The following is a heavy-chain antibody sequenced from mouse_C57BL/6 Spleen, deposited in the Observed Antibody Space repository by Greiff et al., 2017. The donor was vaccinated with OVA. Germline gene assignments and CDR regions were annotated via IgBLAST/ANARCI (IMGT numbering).Heavy chain of an antibody. J-gene: IGHJ4*01. V-gene: IGHV1-81*01. CDR1: GYTFTSYG. CDR3: ASTGGYDGYAMDY. CDR2: IYPRSGNT. D-gene: IGHD2-2*01. Sequence: VQLQQSGAELARPGASVKLSCKASGYTFTSYGISWVKQRTGQGLEWIGEIYPRSGNTYYNEKFKGKATLTADKSSSTAYMELRSLTSEDSAVDFCASTGGYDGYAMDYWGQGTSVTVSS.